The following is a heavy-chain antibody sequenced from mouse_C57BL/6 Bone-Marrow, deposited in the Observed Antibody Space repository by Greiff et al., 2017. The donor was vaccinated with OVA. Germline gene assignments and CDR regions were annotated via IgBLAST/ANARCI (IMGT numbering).Heavy chain of an antibody. V-gene: IGHV1-26*01. J-gene: IGHJ2*01. CDR1: GYTFPDSS. CDR2: INPNNGGT. CDR3: ARRGYYGSSLDY. Sequence: EVQLQQSGPELVKPGASVKISCKASGYTFPDSSLPLLPPRPCPLLSWIGDINPNNGGTSYNQKFKGKATLTVDKSSSTAYMELRSLTSEDSAVYYCARRGYYGSSLDYWGQGTTLTVSS. D-gene: IGHD1-1*01.